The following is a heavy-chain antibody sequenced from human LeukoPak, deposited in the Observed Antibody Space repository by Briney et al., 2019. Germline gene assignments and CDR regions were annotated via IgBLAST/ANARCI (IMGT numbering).Heavy chain of an antibody. J-gene: IGHJ3*02. CDR1: GYTFTGYY. CDR2: INPNSGGT. D-gene: IGHD2-2*01. CDR3: AKEEKCSSTSCYYKGAFDI. V-gene: IGHV1-2*02. Sequence: ASVKVSCKASGYTFTGYYMHWVRQAPGQGLEWMGWINPNSGGTNYAQKFQGRVTMTRDTSISTAYMELSRLRSDDTAAYYCAKEEKCSSTSCYYKGAFDIWGQGTMVTVSS.